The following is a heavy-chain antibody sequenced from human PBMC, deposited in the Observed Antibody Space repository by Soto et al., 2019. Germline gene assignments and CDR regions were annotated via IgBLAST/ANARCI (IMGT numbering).Heavy chain of an antibody. J-gene: IGHJ4*02. CDR1: GFTFSSYA. CDR3: ARDQDVSCSGGSCASAYFDY. Sequence: QVQLVESGGGVVQPGRSLRLSCAASGFTFSSYAMHWVRQAPGKGLEWVAVISYDGSNKYYADSVKGRFTISRDNSKNTLYLQMNSLRAEDTAVYYCARDQDVSCSGGSCASAYFDYWGQGTLVTVSS. CDR2: ISYDGSNK. V-gene: IGHV3-30-3*01. D-gene: IGHD2-15*01.